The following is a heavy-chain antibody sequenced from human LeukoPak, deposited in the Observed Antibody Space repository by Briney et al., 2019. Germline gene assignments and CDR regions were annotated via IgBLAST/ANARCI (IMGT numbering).Heavy chain of an antibody. V-gene: IGHV3-7*05. CDR3: ARVRSYYDSPNYYYYGMDV. CDR1: GFTFSNYW. D-gene: IGHD3-22*01. CDR2: IKQDGSEE. J-gene: IGHJ6*02. Sequence: GGSLRLSCVAPGFTFSNYWMSWVRQAPGKGLEWVANIKQDGSEEYYVDSVKGRFTISRDNAKNSLYLQMSSLRAEDTAVYYCARVRSYYDSPNYYYYGMDVWGQGTTVTVSS.